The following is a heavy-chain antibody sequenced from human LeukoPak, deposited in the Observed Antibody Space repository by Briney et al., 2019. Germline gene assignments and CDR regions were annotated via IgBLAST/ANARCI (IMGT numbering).Heavy chain of an antibody. D-gene: IGHD1-26*01. J-gene: IGHJ4*02. V-gene: IGHV3-30*18. CDR1: GFTFSSYG. Sequence: PGGSLRLSCAASGFTFSSYGMHWVRQAPGKGLEWVAVISHDGSNKYYADSVKGRFTISRDNSKNTLYLQMNSLRAEDTAVYYCAKDAGTLYSGSYLFDYWGQGTLVTVSS. CDR3: AKDAGTLYSGSYLFDY. CDR2: ISHDGSNK.